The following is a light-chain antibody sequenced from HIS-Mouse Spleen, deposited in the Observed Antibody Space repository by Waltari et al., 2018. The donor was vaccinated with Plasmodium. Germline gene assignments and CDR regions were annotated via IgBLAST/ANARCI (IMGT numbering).Light chain of an antibody. V-gene: IGKV3-15*01. CDR3: QQYNNWSFT. CDR1: QSGSSN. CDR2: GAS. Sequence: EIVMTQSPATLSVSQGERATLSCRASQSGSSNLAWYQQKPGQAPRLLIYGASTRATGIPARFSGSGSGTEFTLTISSLQSEDFAVYYCQQYNNWSFTFGPGTKVDIK. J-gene: IGKJ3*01.